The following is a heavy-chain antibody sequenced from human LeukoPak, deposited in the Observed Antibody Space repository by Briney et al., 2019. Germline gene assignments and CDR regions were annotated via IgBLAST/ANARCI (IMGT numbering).Heavy chain of an antibody. CDR2: ISSGSSTI. CDR1: GFTFSSYS. Sequence: GGSLRLSCAASGFTFSSYSMDWVRQSPGKGLEWVSYISSGSSTIYYADSVQGRFTISRDNAKNSLFLQMNSLRDEDTGVYYRARDLGHGGDYWGQGTLVTVSS. V-gene: IGHV3-48*02. D-gene: IGHD3-10*01. J-gene: IGHJ4*02. CDR3: ARDLGHGGDY.